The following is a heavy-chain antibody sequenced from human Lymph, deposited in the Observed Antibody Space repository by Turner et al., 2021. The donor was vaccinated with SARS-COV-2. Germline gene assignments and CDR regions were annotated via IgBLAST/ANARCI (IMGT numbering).Heavy chain of an antibody. CDR1: GGSMNSNY. J-gene: IGHJ5*02. Sequence: QVQLQESGPRLAKHLETLSLTCTVSGGSMNSNYWSWIRQPPGKRLEWIGYIYYRGSTNYYPSLKSRVTISLDTSKNQSSLKLISVTAADTAIYYCARETVNNWVDPWGQGILVTVSS. V-gene: IGHV4-59*01. D-gene: IGHD2-21*02. CDR3: ARETVNNWVDP. CDR2: IYYRGST.